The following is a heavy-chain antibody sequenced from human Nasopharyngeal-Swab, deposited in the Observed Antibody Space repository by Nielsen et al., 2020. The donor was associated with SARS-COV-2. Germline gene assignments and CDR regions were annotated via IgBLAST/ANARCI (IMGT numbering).Heavy chain of an antibody. CDR1: GGSISGYY. J-gene: IGHJ4*02. Sequence: SETLSLTCTVSGGSISGYYWSWIRQPPGKGLEWIGCIYYSGSTNYNPSLKSRVTISIDTSKNQFSLKLSSVTAADTAVYYCARHGIAVAGTDFDYWGQGTLVTVSS. CDR2: IYYSGST. V-gene: IGHV4-59*01. D-gene: IGHD6-19*01. CDR3: ARHGIAVAGTDFDY.